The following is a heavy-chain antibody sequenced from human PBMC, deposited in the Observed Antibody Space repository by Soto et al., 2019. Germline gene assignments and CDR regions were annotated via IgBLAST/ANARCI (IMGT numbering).Heavy chain of an antibody. J-gene: IGHJ6*02. CDR3: ARGRVLEYYYYGMDV. CDR2: IIPIFGTA. Sequence: SVKVSCQAAGGTYSSYAISWVRQAPGQGLEWMGGIIPIFGTANYAQKFQGRVTITADESTSTAYMELSSLRSEDTAVYYCARGRVLEYYYYGMDVWGQGTTVTVSS. CDR1: GGTYSSYA. V-gene: IGHV1-69*13. D-gene: IGHD1-1*01.